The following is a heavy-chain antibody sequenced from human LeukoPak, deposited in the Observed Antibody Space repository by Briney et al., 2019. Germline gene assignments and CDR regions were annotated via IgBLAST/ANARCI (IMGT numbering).Heavy chain of an antibody. Sequence: SATLSLTCTVSGGSISSYYWSWIRQPPGKGLEWIGYIYYSGSTKYNPSLKSRVTISVDASKTQYSLKLNSVTAANTAVYYCARGSRELYFFDYWGQGTLVTV. J-gene: IGHJ4*02. V-gene: IGHV4-59*01. D-gene: IGHD1-7*01. CDR1: GGSISSYY. CDR2: IYYSGST. CDR3: ARGSRELYFFDY.